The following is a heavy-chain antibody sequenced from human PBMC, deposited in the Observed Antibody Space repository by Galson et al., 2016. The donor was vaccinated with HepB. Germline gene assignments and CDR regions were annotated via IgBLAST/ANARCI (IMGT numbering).Heavy chain of an antibody. CDR3: ARDHRASYDSYGPGGY. V-gene: IGHV3-33*01. CDR1: GFTFSSYG. CDR2: IWYDGSNK. D-gene: IGHD3-22*01. J-gene: IGHJ4*02. Sequence: SLRLSCAASGFTFSSYGMYWVRQAPGKGLEWVAVIWYDGSNKYYADSVKGRFTISRDNSKNTLYLQMNSLRAEDTAVYYCARDHRASYDSYGPGGYWGQGTLVTVSS.